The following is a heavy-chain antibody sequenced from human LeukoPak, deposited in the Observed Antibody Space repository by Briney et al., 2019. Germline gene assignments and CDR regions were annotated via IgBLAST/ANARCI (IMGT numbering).Heavy chain of an antibody. CDR2: MNPTSGNT. V-gene: IGHV1-8*02. D-gene: IGHD3-10*01. Sequence: GAAVKVSCKASGYTFSSYGISWVRQAPGQGLEWMGWMNPTSGNTGYAQRFQGRVTMTRDTSITTAYMELSSLRSEDTAVYYCVRRGPPSDPAAYWGQGTLVTVSS. CDR1: GYTFSSYG. CDR3: VRRGPPSDPAAY. J-gene: IGHJ4*02.